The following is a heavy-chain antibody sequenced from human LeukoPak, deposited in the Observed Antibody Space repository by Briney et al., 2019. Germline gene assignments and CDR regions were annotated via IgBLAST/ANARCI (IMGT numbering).Heavy chain of an antibody. J-gene: IGHJ3*02. V-gene: IGHV3-23*01. CDR2: ISGSGGST. CDR1: GFTVSSNY. Sequence: GGSLRLSCAASGFTVSSNYMSWVRQAPGKGLEWVSAISGSGGSTYYADSVKGRFTISRDNSKNTLYLQMNSLRAEDTAVYYCAKAVGYSYDLDAFDIGGQGTMVTVSS. D-gene: IGHD5-18*01. CDR3: AKAVGYSYDLDAFDI.